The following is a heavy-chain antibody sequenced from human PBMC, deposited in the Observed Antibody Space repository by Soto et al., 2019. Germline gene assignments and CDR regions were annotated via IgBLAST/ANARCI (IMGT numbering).Heavy chain of an antibody. V-gene: IGHV5-51*01. CDR3: ARLSPALVGAVAQ. CDR2: IYPGDSDT. CDR1: GYSFTSYW. J-gene: IGHJ4*02. Sequence: PGESLKISCKGSGYSFTSYWIGWVRQMPGKGLEWMGIIYPGDSDTRYSPPFQGQVTISADKSISTAYLQWSSLKASDTAMYYCARLSPALVGAVAQWGQGTLVTVSS. D-gene: IGHD1-26*01.